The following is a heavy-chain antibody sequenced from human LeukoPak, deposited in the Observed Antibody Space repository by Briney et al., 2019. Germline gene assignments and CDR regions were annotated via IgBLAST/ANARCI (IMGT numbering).Heavy chain of an antibody. CDR1: GYTFSSCA. CDR3: AILLSDSSGYFSY. J-gene: IGHJ4*02. D-gene: IGHD3-22*01. V-gene: IGHV7-4-1*02. Sequence: ASVKVSCKASGYTFSSCAINWVRQTPGQGLEYMGWIDTNTGSPTFAQGFTGRYVFSLDTSVSTAYLQISSLKAEDTAVYYCAILLSDSSGYFSYWGQGALVTVSS. CDR2: IDTNTGSP.